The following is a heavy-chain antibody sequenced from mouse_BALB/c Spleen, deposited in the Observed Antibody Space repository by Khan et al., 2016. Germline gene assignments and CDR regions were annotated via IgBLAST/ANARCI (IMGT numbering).Heavy chain of an antibody. CDR2: ISSDGNT. V-gene: IGHV5-6-5*01. CDR1: GFTFRSYA. D-gene: IGHD2-1*01. J-gene: IGHJ2*01. CDR3: AREDYGNYGDYFDY. Sequence: EVELVESGGGLVKPGGSLTLSCAASGFTFRSYAMSWVRQTPEKRLEWVASISSDGNTYYSDSVKGRFTISRDNARNILNLQMSSLRSEDTAMYYCAREDYGNYGDYFDYWGQGTTLTVSS.